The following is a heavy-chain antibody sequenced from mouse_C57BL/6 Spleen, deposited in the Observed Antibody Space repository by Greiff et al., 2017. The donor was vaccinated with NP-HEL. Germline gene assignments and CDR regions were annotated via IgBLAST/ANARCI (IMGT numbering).Heavy chain of an antibody. CDR1: GFTFSSYA. CDR2: ISSGGDYI. V-gene: IGHV5-9-1*02. J-gene: IGHJ3*01. D-gene: IGHD2-4*01. Sequence: EVKVVESGEGLVKPGGSLKLSCAASGFTFSSYAMSWVRQTPEKRLEWVAYISSGGDYIYYADTVKGRFTISRDNARNTLYLQMSSLKSEDTAMYYCTRGDYDYDFAWFAYWGQGTLVTVSA. CDR3: TRGDYDYDFAWFAY.